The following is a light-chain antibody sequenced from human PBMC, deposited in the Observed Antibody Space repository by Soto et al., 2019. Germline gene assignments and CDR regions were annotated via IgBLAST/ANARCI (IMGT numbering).Light chain of an antibody. J-gene: IGLJ1*01. Sequence: QSVLTQPPSASVTPGQRVAISCSGSSSNIGSNTVNWYQQFPQTAPKLLIYSNNQRPSGVPDRFSGSKSGTSASLAISGLQSEDEADYYCAAWDDSLHGFYVFGTGTKVTVL. CDR2: SNN. CDR3: AAWDDSLHGFYV. CDR1: SSNIGSNT. V-gene: IGLV1-44*01.